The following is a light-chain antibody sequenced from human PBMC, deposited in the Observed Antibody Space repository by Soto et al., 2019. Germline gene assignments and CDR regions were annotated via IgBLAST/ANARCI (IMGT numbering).Light chain of an antibody. J-gene: IGLJ1*01. Sequence: QSVLTQPASVSGSPGQSITISCTGTSSDVGGYNYVSWYQQHPGKAPKLMIYDVSDRPSGVSNRFSGSKSSNTASLTISGLQAEDEADYYCSSYTSGFYVFGTGTKVTVL. CDR2: DVS. CDR1: SSDVGGYNY. CDR3: SSYTSGFYV. V-gene: IGLV2-14*01.